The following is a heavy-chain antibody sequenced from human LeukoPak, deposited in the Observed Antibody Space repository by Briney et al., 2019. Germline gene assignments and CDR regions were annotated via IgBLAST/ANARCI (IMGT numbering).Heavy chain of an antibody. V-gene: IGHV1-2*02. D-gene: IGHD3-10*01. Sequence: GASVKVSCKASGYTFSGYYMHWVRQAPGQGLEWMGWINPNRGGTKYAQKFQGRVTMTRDTSISTAYMELSSLRSDDTAVYYCARGGKLMITMVRGALASRDAFDIWGQGTMVTVSS. CDR1: GYTFSGYY. CDR2: INPNRGGT. J-gene: IGHJ3*02. CDR3: ARGGKLMITMVRGALASRDAFDI.